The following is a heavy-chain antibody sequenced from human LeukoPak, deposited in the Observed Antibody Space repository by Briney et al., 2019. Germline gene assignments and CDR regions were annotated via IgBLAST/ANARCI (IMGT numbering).Heavy chain of an antibody. J-gene: IGHJ6*02. D-gene: IGHD6-13*01. CDR3: ARDRVAAAGTADYYYYYGMDV. Sequence: GGSLRLSCAASGFTVSTNYMSWIRQAPGKGLEWVAVISYDGSNKYYADSVKGRFTISRDNSKNTLCLQMNSLRAEDTAVYYCARDRVAAAGTADYYYYYGMDVWGQGTTVTISS. CDR2: ISYDGSNK. CDR1: GFTVSTNY. V-gene: IGHV3-30*03.